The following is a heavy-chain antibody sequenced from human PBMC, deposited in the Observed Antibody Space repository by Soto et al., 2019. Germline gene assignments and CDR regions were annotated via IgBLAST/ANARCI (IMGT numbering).Heavy chain of an antibody. Sequence: QVQLQQWGAGPLRPLETLSLTCGVSGGSFSGYYWAWIRQSPGKGLEWIGEINDRGSINYNQSLKSRVSFSVDTSKNHYSLNLRSVTAADTAVYYCARESHDILTGPPWVWYFDLWGRGTLVTVSS. V-gene: IGHV4-34*01. J-gene: IGHJ2*01. CDR2: INDRGSI. CDR1: GGSFSGYY. CDR3: ARESHDILTGPPWVWYFDL. D-gene: IGHD3-9*01.